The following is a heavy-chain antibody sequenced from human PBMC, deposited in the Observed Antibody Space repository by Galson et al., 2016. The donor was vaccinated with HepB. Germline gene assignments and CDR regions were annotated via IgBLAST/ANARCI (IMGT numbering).Heavy chain of an antibody. CDR3: ARHERWLQFDF. V-gene: IGHV4-39*01. CDR1: GASIISTNHF. J-gene: IGHJ4*02. CDR2: FSHSGSS. D-gene: IGHD5-24*01. Sequence: ETLSLTCTVSGASIISTNHFWGWIRQPPGKGLEWIATFSHSGSSYYNPSLKSRVSVSVDTSKNQFSLKLRSATAADTAVYFCARHERWLQFDFWGQGTLVTVSS.